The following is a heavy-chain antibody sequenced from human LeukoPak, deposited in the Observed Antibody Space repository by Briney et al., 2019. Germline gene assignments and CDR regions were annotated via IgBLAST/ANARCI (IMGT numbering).Heavy chain of an antibody. CDR2: IYYSGST. CDR1: GGSISSYY. CDR3: AKDRFSMVRGAKGGHFDY. Sequence: SQTLSLTCTVSGGSISSYYWSWIRQPPGKGLEWIGYIYYSGSTNYNPSLKSRVTISVDTSKNQFSLKLSSVTAADTAVYYCAKDRFSMVRGAKGGHFDYWGQGTLVTVSS. D-gene: IGHD3-10*01. J-gene: IGHJ4*02. V-gene: IGHV4-59*01.